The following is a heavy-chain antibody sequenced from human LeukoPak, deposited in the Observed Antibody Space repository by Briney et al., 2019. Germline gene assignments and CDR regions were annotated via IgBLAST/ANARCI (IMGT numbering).Heavy chain of an antibody. D-gene: IGHD6-19*01. CDR2: IYYSGST. J-gene: IGHJ3*02. V-gene: IGHV4-39*01. CDR3: ARRVAVAGTRGAFDI. Sequence: PSETLSLTCTVSGGSISSSGYYWGWIRQPPGKGLEWIGSIYYSGSTYYNPSLKSRVTISVDTSKNQFSLKLSSVTAADTAVYYCARRVAVAGTRGAFDIWGQGTMVTVSS. CDR1: GGSISSSGYY.